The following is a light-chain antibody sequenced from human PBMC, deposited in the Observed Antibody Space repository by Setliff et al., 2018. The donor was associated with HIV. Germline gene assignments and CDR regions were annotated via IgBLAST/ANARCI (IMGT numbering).Light chain of an antibody. CDR1: QTLLDDDDGNTY. J-gene: IGKJ1*01. Sequence: DIVMTQTPLSLPVTPGEPASISCRSSQTLLDDDDGNTYLDWYLQKPGQSPQLLIYALSNRASGVSDRFSGGGSGTDFTLKISRVEAEDVGVYYCMQRIEFPWTFGQGTKVDIK. CDR2: ALS. V-gene: IGKV2-40*01. CDR3: MQRIEFPWT.